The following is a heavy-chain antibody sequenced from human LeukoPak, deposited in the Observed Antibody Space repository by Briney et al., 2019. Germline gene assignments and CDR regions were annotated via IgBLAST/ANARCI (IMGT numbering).Heavy chain of an antibody. J-gene: IGHJ4*02. V-gene: IGHV3-21*01. CDR3: ARARLPHNFDY. Sequence: GGSLRLSCAASGFTFSSYSMDWVRQAPGKGLEWVSSISSSSSYIYYADSVKGRFTISRDNAKNSLYLQMNSLRAEDTAVYYCARARLPHNFDYWGQGTLVTVSS. D-gene: IGHD2-15*01. CDR1: GFTFSSYS. CDR2: ISSSSSYI.